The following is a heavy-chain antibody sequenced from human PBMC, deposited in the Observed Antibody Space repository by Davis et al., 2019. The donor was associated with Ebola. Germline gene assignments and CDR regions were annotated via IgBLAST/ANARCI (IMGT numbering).Heavy chain of an antibody. CDR2: INSDGSST. D-gene: IGHD3-10*02. CDR3: ARVGAPYYYVV. J-gene: IGHJ4*02. CDR1: GFTFSSYW. Sequence: PGGSLRFSCAASGFTFSSYWMHWVRQAPGKGLVWVSRINSDGSSTSYADSVKGRFTISRDNAKNTLYLQMNSLRAEDTAVYYCARVGAPYYYVVWGQGTLVTVSS. V-gene: IGHV3-74*01.